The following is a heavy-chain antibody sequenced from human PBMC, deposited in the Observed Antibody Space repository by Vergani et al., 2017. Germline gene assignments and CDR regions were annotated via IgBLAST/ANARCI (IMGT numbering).Heavy chain of an antibody. J-gene: IGHJ4*02. CDR3: ARHGDIVVVPAASFDY. D-gene: IGHD2-2*01. Sequence: QLQLQESGPGLVKPSETLSLTCTVSGGSISSSRYYWGWIRQPPGKGLEWIGSIYYSGSTYYNPSLKSRVTISVDTSKNQFSLKLSSVTAADTAVYYCARHGDIVVVPAASFDYWGQGTLVTVSS. CDR2: IYYSGST. V-gene: IGHV4-39*01. CDR1: GGSISSSRYY.